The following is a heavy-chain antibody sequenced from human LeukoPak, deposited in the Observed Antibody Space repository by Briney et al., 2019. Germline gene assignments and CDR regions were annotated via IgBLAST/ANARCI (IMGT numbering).Heavy chain of an antibody. CDR1: GYSFTSYW. CDR2: IYPGDSDT. CDR3: ASSSHYYDSSGPGWFDP. Sequence: GASLQISCKGSGYSFTSYWIGWVRQMPGKGLEWMGIIYPGDSDTRYSPSFQGQVTISADKSISTAYLQWSSLKASDTAMYYCASSSHYYDSSGPGWFDPWGQGTLVTVSS. V-gene: IGHV5-51*01. J-gene: IGHJ5*02. D-gene: IGHD3-22*01.